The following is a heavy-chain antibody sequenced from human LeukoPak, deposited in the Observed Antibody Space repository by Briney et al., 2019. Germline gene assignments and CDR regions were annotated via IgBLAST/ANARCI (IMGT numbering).Heavy chain of an antibody. CDR3: AKDRAYGGNSEVVS. Sequence: RGGSLTLPCAASGFPFSSYAMRCVRQAPGKGLEWLSGISGGGGSTHYSDCVEGLFTISRDNAKHTVPLQMNTLRGGDRAVYYCAKDRAYGGNSEVVSWGQGTLVTVSS. CDR2: ISGGGGST. J-gene: IGHJ5*02. D-gene: IGHD4-23*01. V-gene: IGHV3-23*01. CDR1: GFPFSSYA.